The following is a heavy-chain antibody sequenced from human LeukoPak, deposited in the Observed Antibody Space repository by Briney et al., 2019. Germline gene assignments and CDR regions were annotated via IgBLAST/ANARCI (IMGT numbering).Heavy chain of an antibody. V-gene: IGHV3-9*03. CDR1: GFTFDDYA. CDR3: AKADEYCSSTSCCFDY. J-gene: IGHJ4*02. Sequence: GGSLRLSCAASGFTFDDYAMHWVRQAPGKGLEWVSGISWNSGSIGYADSVKGRFTISRDNAKNSLYLQMNSLRAEDMALYYCAKADEYCSSTSCCFDYWGQGTLVTVSS. D-gene: IGHD2-2*01. CDR2: ISWNSGSI.